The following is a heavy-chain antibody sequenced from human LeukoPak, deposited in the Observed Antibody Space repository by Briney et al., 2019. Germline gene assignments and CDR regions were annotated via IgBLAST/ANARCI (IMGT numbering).Heavy chain of an antibody. V-gene: IGHV1-18*04. Sequence: ASVKVSCKASGYTFTSYGISWVRQAPGQGLGWMGWISAYNGNTNYAQKLQGRVTMTTDTSTSTAYMELRSLRSDDTAVYYCARDPEDIVVVVAATPPLDYWGQGTLVTVSS. D-gene: IGHD2-15*01. CDR2: ISAYNGNT. CDR3: ARDPEDIVVVVAATPPLDY. CDR1: GYTFTSYG. J-gene: IGHJ4*02.